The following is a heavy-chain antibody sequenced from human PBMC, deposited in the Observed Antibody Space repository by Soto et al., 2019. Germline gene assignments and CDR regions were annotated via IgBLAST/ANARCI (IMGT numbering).Heavy chain of an antibody. V-gene: IGHV1-46*01. CDR3: ARAPRIAVAGRYYYYGMDV. CDR1: GYTFTSYY. D-gene: IGHD6-19*01. CDR2: INPSGGST. J-gene: IGHJ6*02. Sequence: ASVKVSCKASGYTFTSYYMHWVLQAPGQGLEWMGIINPSGGSTSYAQKFQGRVTMTRDTSTSTVYMELSSLRSEDTAVYYCARAPRIAVAGRYYYYGMDVWGQGTTVTVSS.